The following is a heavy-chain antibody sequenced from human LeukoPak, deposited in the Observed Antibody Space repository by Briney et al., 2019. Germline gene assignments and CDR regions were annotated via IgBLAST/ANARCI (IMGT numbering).Heavy chain of an antibody. CDR2: ISAGGTST. V-gene: IGHV3-23*01. D-gene: IGHD2-15*01. CDR3: AKGRCSGGSCSRFDP. CDR1: AFTFSGYA. J-gene: IGHJ5*02. Sequence: GGSLRLSCAASAFTFSGYAMSWVRQAPGQGLEWVSAISAGGTSTYYAGSVKGRFTISRDNSKNTLYLQMNSLRAEDTAVYYCAKGRCSGGSCSRFDPWGQGTLVTVSS.